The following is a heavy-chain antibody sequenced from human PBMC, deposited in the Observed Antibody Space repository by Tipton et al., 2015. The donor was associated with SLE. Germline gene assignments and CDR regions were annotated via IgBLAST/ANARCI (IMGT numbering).Heavy chain of an antibody. D-gene: IGHD6-13*01. J-gene: IGHJ5*02. Sequence: TLSLTCGVYGGSLSAYYWSWIRQPPGKGLEWIGEISHRGSTNYNPSLKSRVTISIDTSRNQFSLKLNSVTAADTAIYYCAREVAAGAWFDPWGQGTLVTVSS. V-gene: IGHV4-34*01. CDR3: AREVAAGAWFDP. CDR1: GGSLSAYY. CDR2: ISHRGST.